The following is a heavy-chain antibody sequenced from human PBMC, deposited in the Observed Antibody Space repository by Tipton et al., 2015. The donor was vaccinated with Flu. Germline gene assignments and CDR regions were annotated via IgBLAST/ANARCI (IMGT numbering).Heavy chain of an antibody. D-gene: IGHD4-11*01. Sequence: TLSLTCAVSGFSIRSSNYCWGWIRQPPGKGLEWIGNIFHSGNAYHNPSLKSRVTISVDTSKNQVSLKLSSVTAADTAVYYCARRDYSNYVSEPKNWFDSWGQGALVIVSS. J-gene: IGHJ5*01. CDR1: GFSIRSSNYC. CDR3: ARRDYSNYVSEPKNWFDS. V-gene: IGHV4-38-2*01. CDR2: IFHSGNA.